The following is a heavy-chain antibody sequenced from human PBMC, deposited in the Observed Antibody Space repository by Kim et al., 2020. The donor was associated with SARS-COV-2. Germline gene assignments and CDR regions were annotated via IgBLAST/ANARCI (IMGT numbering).Heavy chain of an antibody. V-gene: IGHV3-7*01. Sequence: DGSGNLYGHSVQGRFTISRDNAKNSLFRQMNSLRAEDAAVYYCGRDYSDWGQGTLVTVSS. CDR3: GRDYSD. D-gene: IGHD6-13*01. J-gene: IGHJ4*02. CDR2: DGSGN.